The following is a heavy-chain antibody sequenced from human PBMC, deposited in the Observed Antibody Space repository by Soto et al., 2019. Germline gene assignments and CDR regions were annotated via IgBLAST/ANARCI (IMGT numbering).Heavy chain of an antibody. V-gene: IGHV4-31*03. Sequence: QVQLQESGPGLVKPSQTLSLTCTVSGGSISSGGYYWSWIRQHPGKGLEWIGYIYYSGSTYYNPSLKSRVTISVDTSKNQVSLKLSSVTAADTAVYYCARERWLQVRYFDYWGQGTLVTVSS. D-gene: IGHD5-12*01. CDR2: IYYSGST. CDR3: ARERWLQVRYFDY. CDR1: GGSISSGGYY. J-gene: IGHJ4*02.